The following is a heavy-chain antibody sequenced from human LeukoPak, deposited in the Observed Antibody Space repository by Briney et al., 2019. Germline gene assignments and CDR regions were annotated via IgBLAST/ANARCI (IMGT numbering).Heavy chain of an antibody. CDR3: ASSMRDCSGGSCHWGWFDP. D-gene: IGHD2-15*01. V-gene: IGHV3-53*01. Sequence: PGGSLRLSCAASGFTDYMTWVRQAPGKGLEWVSVIYSGGSTYYAASVKGRFSVSRDNSKNTVYLQMNSLRAEDTAVYYCASSMRDCSGGSCHWGWFDPWGQGTLVTVSS. CDR1: GFTDY. CDR2: IYSGGST. J-gene: IGHJ5*02.